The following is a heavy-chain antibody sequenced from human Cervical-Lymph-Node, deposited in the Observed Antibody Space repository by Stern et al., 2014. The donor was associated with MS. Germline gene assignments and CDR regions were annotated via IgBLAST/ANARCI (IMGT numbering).Heavy chain of an antibody. CDR1: GFTVSRDY. CDR3: ARDTSSPERSDW. V-gene: IGHV3-53*01. D-gene: IGHD1-1*01. Sequence: EDKLVESGGGVIQPGGSLRLSCTASGFTVSRDYMTWVRQAPGKGLEWLSLITNDGNTFYTDSVKGRFTISRDDYKNPVYLHMTSLRAEDTAMYYCARDTSSPERSDWWGQGTLVTVSS. J-gene: IGHJ4*02. CDR2: ITNDGNT.